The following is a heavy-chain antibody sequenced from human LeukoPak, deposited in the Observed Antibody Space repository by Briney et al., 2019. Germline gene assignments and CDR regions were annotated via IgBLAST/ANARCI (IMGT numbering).Heavy chain of an antibody. CDR2: IYTSGST. CDR3: ARDSGFRGGWFDP. CDR1: GGSISSGSYY. V-gene: IGHV4-61*02. J-gene: IGHJ5*02. Sequence: SETLSLTCTVSGGSISSGSYYWSWIRQPAGKGLEWIGRIYTSGSTNYNPSLKSRVTMSVDTSKNQFSLKLSSVTAADTAVYYCARDSGFRGGWFDPWGQGTLVTVSS.